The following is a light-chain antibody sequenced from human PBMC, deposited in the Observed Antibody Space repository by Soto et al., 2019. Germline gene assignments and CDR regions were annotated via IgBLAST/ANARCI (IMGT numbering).Light chain of an antibody. J-gene: IGLJ1*01. CDR1: SSDVGSYNR. CDR2: EVS. Sequence: QSVLTQPPSVSGSPGQSVTISCTGTSSDVGSYNRVSWYQQPPGTAPKLMIYEVSNRPSGVPDRFSGSKSGNTASLTISGLQAEDEADYYCSSYTSSSPPYFFGTGT. V-gene: IGLV2-18*02. CDR3: SSYTSSSPPYF.